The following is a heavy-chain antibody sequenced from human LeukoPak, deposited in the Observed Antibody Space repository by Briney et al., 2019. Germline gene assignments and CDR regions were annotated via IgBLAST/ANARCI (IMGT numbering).Heavy chain of an antibody. CDR3: ARDYGGSSPFDY. V-gene: IGHV3-48*03. Sequence: GGSLRLSCAASGFTFSNYEMHWIRQAPGKGLEWVSYISSSGSDIYYADSVKGRFTISRDNAKNSLYLHMNSLRAEDTAVYYCARDYGGSSPFDYWGQGTLVTVSS. D-gene: IGHD4-23*01. CDR2: ISSSGSDI. CDR1: GFTFSNYE. J-gene: IGHJ4*02.